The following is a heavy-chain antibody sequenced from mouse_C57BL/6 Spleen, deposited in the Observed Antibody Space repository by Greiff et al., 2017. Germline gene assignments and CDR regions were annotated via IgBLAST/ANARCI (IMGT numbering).Heavy chain of an antibody. CDR3: ARRRGWYFDV. Sequence: EVQLVESGGGLVKPGGSLSLSCAASGFSFSDYGMHWVRQAPEKGLEWVADISSGSSTIYYAATLKGRFTISRDKAKNTLFLQMHSLRSEDTAMYYCARRRGWYFDVWGTGTSVTVSS. CDR2: ISSGSSTI. CDR1: GFSFSDYG. V-gene: IGHV5-17*01. J-gene: IGHJ1*03.